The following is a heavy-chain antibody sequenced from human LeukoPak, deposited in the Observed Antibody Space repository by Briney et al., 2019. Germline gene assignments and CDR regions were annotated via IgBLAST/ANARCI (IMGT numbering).Heavy chain of an antibody. D-gene: IGHD3-22*01. CDR1: GFTVSSNY. Sequence: GGSLRLSCAASGFTVSSNYMSWVRQAPGKGLEWVSVIYSGGRTYYADSVEGRFTISRDNSKNTLYLQMNSLRAEDTAVYYCARESNSGYYLSYWGQGTLVTVSS. CDR2: IYSGGRT. J-gene: IGHJ4*02. V-gene: IGHV3-66*01. CDR3: ARESNSGYYLSY.